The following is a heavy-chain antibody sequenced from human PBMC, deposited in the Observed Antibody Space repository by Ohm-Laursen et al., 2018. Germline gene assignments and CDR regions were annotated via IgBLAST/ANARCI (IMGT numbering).Heavy chain of an antibody. J-gene: IGHJ5*02. Sequence: GTLSLTCIVSGGSISSSSYYWGWIRQPPGKGLEWIGHINYSGNTNYNPSLKSRVTISVDTSKNQFSLKLSSVTAADTAVYYCARQEGYCSSTSCYEVWFDPWGQGTLVTVSS. CDR3: ARQEGYCSSTSCYEVWFDP. D-gene: IGHD2-2*01. CDR2: INYSGNT. V-gene: IGHV4-61*05. CDR1: GGSISSSSYY.